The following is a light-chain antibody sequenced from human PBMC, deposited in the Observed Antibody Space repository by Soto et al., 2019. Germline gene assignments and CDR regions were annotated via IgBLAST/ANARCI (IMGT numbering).Light chain of an antibody. CDR2: AAS. V-gene: IGKV1-12*01. CDR3: QQGHSFPIT. J-gene: IGKJ5*01. Sequence: DIHMTQSPSSVSASVGYRFTITCRARQGIAGWLAWYQQKPGKAPNLLISAASSLQSGVPSRFRGSGSGTDFTLSISSLPPEDFETYYCQQGHSFPITFGQGTRLEIK. CDR1: QGIAGW.